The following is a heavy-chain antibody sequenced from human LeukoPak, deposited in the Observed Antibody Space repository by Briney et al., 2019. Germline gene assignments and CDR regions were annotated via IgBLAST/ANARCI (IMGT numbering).Heavy chain of an antibody. D-gene: IGHD6-13*01. CDR1: GYTFTGYY. CDR3: AREATVVAAGTAGISFDY. CDR2: INPNNGGT. V-gene: IGHV1-2*02. J-gene: IGHJ4*02. Sequence: ASVKVSCKASGYTFTGYYMHWVRQAPGQGLEWMGWINPNNGGTHYAQKFQGRVTMTRDTSITTAYMELSRLRSDDTAMYYCAREATVVAAGTAGISFDYWGQGTLVTVSS.